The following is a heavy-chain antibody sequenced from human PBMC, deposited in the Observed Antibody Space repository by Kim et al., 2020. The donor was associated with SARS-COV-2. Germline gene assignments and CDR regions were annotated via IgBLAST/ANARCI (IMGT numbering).Heavy chain of an antibody. V-gene: IGHV3-30*10. D-gene: IGHD3-10*01. CDR3: ARDPGGRDLDD. Sequence: YIASVKGRFTVSRDNSKNTLYLQMNSLTPDDTAIYYCARDPGGRDLDDWGQGILVSVSS. J-gene: IGHJ4*02.